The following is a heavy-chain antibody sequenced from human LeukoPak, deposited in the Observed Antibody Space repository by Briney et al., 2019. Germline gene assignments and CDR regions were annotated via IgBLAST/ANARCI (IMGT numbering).Heavy chain of an antibody. J-gene: IGHJ6*03. CDR2: IKQDGSEK. CDR3: ARDEWSGYYGSGSYYYYYYMDV. Sequence: QTGGSLRLSCAASGFTFSSYWMSWVPQAPGKGLEWVANIKQDGSEKYYVDSVKGRFTISRDNAKNSLYLQMNSLRAEDTAVYYCARDEWSGYYGSGSYYYYYYMDVWGKGTTVTISS. V-gene: IGHV3-7*01. D-gene: IGHD3-10*01. CDR1: GFTFSSYW.